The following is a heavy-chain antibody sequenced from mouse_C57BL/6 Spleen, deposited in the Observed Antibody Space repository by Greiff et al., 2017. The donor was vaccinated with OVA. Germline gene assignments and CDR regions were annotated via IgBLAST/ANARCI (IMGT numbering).Heavy chain of an antibody. J-gene: IGHJ2*01. V-gene: IGHV5-17*01. CDR2: ISSGSSTI. CDR1: GFTFSDYG. D-gene: IGHD4-1*01. Sequence: EVQLVESGGGLVKPGGSLKLSCAASGFTFSDYGMHWVRQAPEKGLEWVAYISSGSSTIYSADTVKGRFTISRDNAKNTLFLQMTSLRSEDTAMYYCATGTRYYFDYWGQGTTLTVSS. CDR3: ATGTRYYFDY.